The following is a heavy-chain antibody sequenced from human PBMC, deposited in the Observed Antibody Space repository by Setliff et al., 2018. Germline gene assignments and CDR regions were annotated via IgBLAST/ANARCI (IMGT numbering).Heavy chain of an antibody. CDR2: ISGSGAI. D-gene: IGHD2-15*01. CDR3: ARDLALVVAATAGY. Sequence: GGSLRLSCAASGFTFGHYRMDWVRQAPGKGLEWVSAISGSGAISYADSVKGRFTVSRDNSKNTLYLQMNSLRAEDTAVYYCARDLALVVAATAGYWGQGTLVTVSS. CDR1: GFTFGHYR. V-gene: IGHV3-23*01. J-gene: IGHJ4*02.